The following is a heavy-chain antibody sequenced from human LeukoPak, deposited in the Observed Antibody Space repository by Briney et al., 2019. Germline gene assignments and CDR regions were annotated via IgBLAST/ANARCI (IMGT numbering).Heavy chain of an antibody. D-gene: IGHD2-15*01. J-gene: IGHJ3*02. Sequence: SETLSLTCTVSGYSISSGYYWGWIRQPPGKGLEWIGSIYHSGSTNYNPSLKSRVTISVDTSKNQFSLKLSSVTAADTAVYYCARPDTLYLGAFDIWGQGTMVTVSS. CDR1: GYSISSGYY. V-gene: IGHV4-38-2*02. CDR2: IYHSGST. CDR3: ARPDTLYLGAFDI.